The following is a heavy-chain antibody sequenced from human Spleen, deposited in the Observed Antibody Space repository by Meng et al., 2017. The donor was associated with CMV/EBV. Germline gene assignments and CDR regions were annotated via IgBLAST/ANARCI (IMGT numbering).Heavy chain of an antibody. CDR2: ISSSSSYI. V-gene: IGHV3-21*01. CDR1: GFTFSSYS. D-gene: IGHD1-26*01. J-gene: IGHJ6*02. Sequence: GGSLRLSCAASGFTFSSYSMNWVRQAPGKGLEWVSSISSSSSYIYYADSVKGRFTISRDNAKNSLYLQMNSLRAEDTAVYYCARDRGIVGATTDGGRRRGEDYYYGMDVWGQGTTVTVSS. CDR3: ARDRGIVGATTDGGRRRGEDYYYGMDV.